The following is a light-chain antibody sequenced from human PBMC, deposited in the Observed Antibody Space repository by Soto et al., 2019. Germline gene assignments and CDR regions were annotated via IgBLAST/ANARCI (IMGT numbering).Light chain of an antibody. CDR3: QQFKDYLWT. Sequence: IQMTQSPSTLSASVGDRVTITCRASQNIERHMAWYQQKPGRAPSLIIFDASTLERGVPSRFSGSGSGTEFTLIISSRQPDDFATYYCQQFKDYLWTFGQGTKV. V-gene: IGKV1-5*01. CDR2: DAS. CDR1: QNIERH. J-gene: IGKJ1*01.